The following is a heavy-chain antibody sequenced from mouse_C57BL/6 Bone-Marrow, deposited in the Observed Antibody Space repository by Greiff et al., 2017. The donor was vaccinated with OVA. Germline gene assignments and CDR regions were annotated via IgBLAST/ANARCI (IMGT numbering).Heavy chain of an antibody. CDR3: ARDRFYSNYLDY. CDR1: GYTFTSYG. CDR2: IYPRSGNT. J-gene: IGHJ2*01. Sequence: VQLQESGAELARPGASVKLSCKASGYTFTSYGISWVKQRTGQGLEWIGEIYPRSGNTYYNEKFKGKATLTADKSSSTAYMELRSLTSEDSAVYFCARDRFYSNYLDYWGQGTTLTVSS. V-gene: IGHV1-81*01. D-gene: IGHD2-5*01.